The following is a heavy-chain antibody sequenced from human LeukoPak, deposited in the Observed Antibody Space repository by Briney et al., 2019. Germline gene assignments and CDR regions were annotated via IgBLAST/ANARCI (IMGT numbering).Heavy chain of an antibody. CDR1: GYTFTSYD. CDR2: MNPNSGNT. D-gene: IGHD2-2*01. V-gene: IGHV1-8*01. Sequence: ALVKVSCKASGYTFTSYDINWVRPGAEQRLEWMGWMNPNSGNTGYAQKFQGRVTMTRNTSISTAYMELSSLRSEDTAVYYCARLGYCSSTSCLRLDYWGQGTLVTVSS. CDR3: ARLGYCSSTSCLRLDY. J-gene: IGHJ4*02.